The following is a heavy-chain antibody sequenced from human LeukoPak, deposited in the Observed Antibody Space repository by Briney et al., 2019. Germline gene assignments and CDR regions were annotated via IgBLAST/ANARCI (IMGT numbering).Heavy chain of an antibody. J-gene: IGHJ6*03. CDR3: ARVGYDFWSGPKSYYYYMDV. CDR2: IYPGDSDT. CDR1: GYIFTSYW. Sequence: GEALEISCQCSGYIFTSYWIGWVRQLPGKGLGWVGIIYPGDSDTKYNPSFRGPVTISADKSIGTAYLQCSSLKASDTAMYYCARVGYDFWSGPKSYYYYMDVWGKGTTVTVSS. D-gene: IGHD3-3*01. V-gene: IGHV5-51*01.